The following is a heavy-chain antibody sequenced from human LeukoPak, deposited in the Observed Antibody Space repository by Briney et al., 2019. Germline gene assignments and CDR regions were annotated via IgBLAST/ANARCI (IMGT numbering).Heavy chain of an antibody. J-gene: IGHJ4*02. D-gene: IGHD5-24*01. CDR3: AKKGRDGYWDY. V-gene: IGHV3-23*01. CDR1: GFTFSSYG. Sequence: TGGSLRLSCAAPGFTFSSYGMSWVRQAPGKGLEWVSAISGSGGSTYYADSVKGRFTISRDNSKNTLYLQMNSLRAEDTAVYYCAKKGRDGYWDYWGQGTLVTVSS. CDR2: ISGSGGST.